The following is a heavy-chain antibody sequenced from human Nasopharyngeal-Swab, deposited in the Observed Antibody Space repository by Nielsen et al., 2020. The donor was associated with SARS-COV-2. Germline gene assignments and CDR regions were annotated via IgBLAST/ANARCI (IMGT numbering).Heavy chain of an antibody. CDR1: GFTFRSYA. J-gene: IGHJ6*02. V-gene: IGHV3-23*01. D-gene: IGHD5-12*01. CDR3: AKDRDSGDDSDDYYHYYGMDV. CDR2: ISGSDHTT. Sequence: GESLKISCAASGFTFRSYAMSWVRQAPGKGLEWVSVISGSDHTTYYADSVKGRFTISRDNSKNTVNLQMNSLRVEDTAIYYCAKDRDSGDDSDDYYHYYGMDVWSQGTTVTVFS.